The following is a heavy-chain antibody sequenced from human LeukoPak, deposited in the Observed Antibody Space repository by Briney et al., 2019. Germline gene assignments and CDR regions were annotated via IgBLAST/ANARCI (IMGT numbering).Heavy chain of an antibody. J-gene: IGHJ4*02. D-gene: IGHD3-22*01. Sequence: SETLSLTCTVSGASVSSHYWSWIRQPPGKGLEWIVYIDYSGSTNYNPSLKSRVTISVDTSKNQFSLNLSSVTAADTAVYYCARGHYYDTSGDYWGQGTLVTVSS. V-gene: IGHV4-59*02. CDR3: ARGHYYDTSGDY. CDR1: GASVSSHY. CDR2: IDYSGST.